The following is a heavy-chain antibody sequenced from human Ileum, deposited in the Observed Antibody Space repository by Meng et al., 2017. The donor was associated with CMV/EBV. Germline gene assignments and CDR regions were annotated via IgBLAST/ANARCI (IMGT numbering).Heavy chain of an antibody. Sequence: GESLKISCAASGFTFSSYSMNWVRQAPGKGLEWVSSISSSSSYIYYADSVKGRFTISRDNAKNSLYLQMNSLRAEDTAVYFCARVDCSSTSCYTYYYYYGMDVWGQGTTVTVSS. D-gene: IGHD2-2*02. V-gene: IGHV3-21*01. CDR1: GFTFSSYS. J-gene: IGHJ6*02. CDR2: ISSSSSYI. CDR3: ARVDCSSTSCYTYYYYYGMDV.